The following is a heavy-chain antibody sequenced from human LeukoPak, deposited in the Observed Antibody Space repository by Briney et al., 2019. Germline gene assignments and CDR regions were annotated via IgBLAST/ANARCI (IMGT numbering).Heavy chain of an antibody. V-gene: IGHV3-30*18. CDR3: AKVGDYGDYALDY. Sequence: PGRSLRLSCAASGFTFSSYGMHWVRQARGKGLEWVAVISYDGSYKYYADSVKGRFTISRDNSKNTLYLQMNSLRAEDTAVYYCAKVGDYGDYALDYWGQGTLVTVSS. J-gene: IGHJ4*02. CDR1: GFTFSSYG. CDR2: ISYDGSYK. D-gene: IGHD4-17*01.